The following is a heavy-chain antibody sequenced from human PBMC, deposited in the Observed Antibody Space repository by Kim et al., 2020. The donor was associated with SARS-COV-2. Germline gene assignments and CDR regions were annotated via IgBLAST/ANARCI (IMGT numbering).Heavy chain of an antibody. Sequence: YNPSLKRRVTISVHTSTHQFSLKLSSVTAADTAVYYCARGGIQLWSPFDYWGQGTLVTVSS. CDR3: ARGGIQLWSPFDY. J-gene: IGHJ4*02. V-gene: IGHV4-39*01. D-gene: IGHD5-18*01.